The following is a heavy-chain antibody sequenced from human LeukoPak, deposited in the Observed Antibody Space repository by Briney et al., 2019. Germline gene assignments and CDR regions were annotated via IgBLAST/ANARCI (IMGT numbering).Heavy chain of an antibody. J-gene: IGHJ5*02. Sequence: PSETLSLTCTVSGGSISSGGYYWSWIRQHPGKGLEWIGYIYYSGSTYYNPSLKSRVTISVDTSKNQFSLKLSSVTAADTAVYYCARGRRTMVRGVSWFDPWGQGTLVTVSS. D-gene: IGHD3-10*01. V-gene: IGHV4-31*03. CDR3: ARGRRTMVRGVSWFDP. CDR1: GGSISSGGYY. CDR2: IYYSGST.